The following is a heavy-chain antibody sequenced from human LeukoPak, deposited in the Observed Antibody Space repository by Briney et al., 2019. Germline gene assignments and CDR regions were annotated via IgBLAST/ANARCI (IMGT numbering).Heavy chain of an antibody. J-gene: IGHJ4*02. V-gene: IGHV1-2*02. Sequence: ASVKVSCKASGYTFTGYYMHWVRQAPGQGLEWMGWINPNSGGTNYAQKLQGRVTMTTDTSTSTAYMELRSLRSDDTAVYYCARAARGYQQIFDYWGQGTLVTVSS. CDR1: GYTFTGYY. D-gene: IGHD2-2*01. CDR3: ARAARGYQQIFDY. CDR2: INPNSGGT.